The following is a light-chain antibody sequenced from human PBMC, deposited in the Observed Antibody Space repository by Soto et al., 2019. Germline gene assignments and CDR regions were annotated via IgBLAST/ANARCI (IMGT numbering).Light chain of an antibody. J-gene: IGKJ2*01. Sequence: DIQISQSPSTLSPSVGDRVTISCRASQSISNWLAWYQQKPGEAPELLIYRVSNLQSGVPSRFSGSGSGTEFTLTISSLQTDDFATYYCQQYHRYPYSFGPGTKLEI. CDR1: QSISNW. CDR2: RVS. V-gene: IGKV1-5*03. CDR3: QQYHRYPYS.